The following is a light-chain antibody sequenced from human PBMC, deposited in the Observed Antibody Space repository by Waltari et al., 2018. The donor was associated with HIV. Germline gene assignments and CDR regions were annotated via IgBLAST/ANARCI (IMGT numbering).Light chain of an antibody. V-gene: IGLV1-44*01. J-gene: IGLJ3*02. CDR2: RND. Sequence: QSVLTQPPSASRTPGQRVLTSCSGNKSNVGNNFVSWFQQVPGGAPKLVIYRNDRRPSGVPDRFSGAKSGSSASLAISGLQSDDEADYFCASWDDNLGHWVFGVGTKLTV. CDR1: KSNVGNNF. CDR3: ASWDDNLGHWV.